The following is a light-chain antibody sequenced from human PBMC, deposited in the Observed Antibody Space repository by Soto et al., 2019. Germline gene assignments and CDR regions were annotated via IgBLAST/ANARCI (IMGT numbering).Light chain of an antibody. Sequence: QSVLTQPASVSGSPGQSITISCTGTSSDVGGYDFVSWYQQHPGKAPNLMIYEVSNRPSGVSNRVSGSKSGNTASLTISGLQAEDEADYYCSSYTSSSTVVFGGGTKLTVL. CDR1: SSDVGGYDF. CDR3: SSYTSSSTVV. V-gene: IGLV2-14*01. CDR2: EVS. J-gene: IGLJ2*01.